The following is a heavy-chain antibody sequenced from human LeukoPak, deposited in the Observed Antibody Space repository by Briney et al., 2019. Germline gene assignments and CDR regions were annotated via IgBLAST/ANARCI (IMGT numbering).Heavy chain of an antibody. CDR2: IKQDGSEK. CDR1: GFTFSSYW. J-gene: IGHJ4*02. D-gene: IGHD1-26*01. CDR3: ARARDLRELRYYFDY. V-gene: IGHV3-7*01. Sequence: PGGSLRLSCAASGFTFSSYWMSWVRLAPGKGLEWVANIKQDGSEKYYVDSVKGRFTISRDNAKNSLYLQMNSLRAEDTAVYYCARARDLRELRYYFDYWGQGTLVTVSS.